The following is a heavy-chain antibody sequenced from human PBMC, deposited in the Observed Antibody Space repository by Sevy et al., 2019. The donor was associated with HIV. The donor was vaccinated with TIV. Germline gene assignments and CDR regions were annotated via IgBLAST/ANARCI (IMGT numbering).Heavy chain of an antibody. Sequence: ASVKVSCKASGYTFTTYDIIWVRQATGQGLEWMGWMTPNSGNTGYAQKFQGRVTMTRNTSISTAYMDLSSLRSEDTAVYYCARVYDASGGGDGLDVWGQGTTVTVSS. CDR3: ARVYDASGGGDGLDV. J-gene: IGHJ6*02. CDR1: GYTFTTYD. CDR2: MTPNSGNT. D-gene: IGHD3-22*01. V-gene: IGHV1-8*01.